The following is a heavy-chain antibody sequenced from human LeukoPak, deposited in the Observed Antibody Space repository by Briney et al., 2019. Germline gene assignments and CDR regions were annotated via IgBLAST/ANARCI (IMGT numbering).Heavy chain of an antibody. D-gene: IGHD6-13*01. V-gene: IGHV3-30*02. CDR2: IRYDGSNK. CDR1: GFTVSSNS. J-gene: IGHJ4*02. Sequence: SGGSLRLSCTVSGFTVSSNSWSWVRQAPGKGLEWVAFIRYDGSNKYYADSVKGRFTISRDNSKNTLYLQMNSLRAEDTAVYYCAKDTVSSSWYPVYWGQGTLVTVSS. CDR3: AKDTVSSSWYPVY.